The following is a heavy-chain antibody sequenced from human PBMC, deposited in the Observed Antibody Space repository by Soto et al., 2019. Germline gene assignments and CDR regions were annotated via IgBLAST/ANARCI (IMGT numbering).Heavy chain of an antibody. J-gene: IGHJ4*02. V-gene: IGHV4-39*01. Sequence: QLQLQESGPGLVKPSETLSLTCTVSGGSISSSSSYWGWIRQPPGKGLEWIGSMSYSGSTYNNPSLKSRGTLSADTSQSRISLKPTSVTAADTAVYYCARHRVPSVYDPIPGCFDSWGQGILVTASS. D-gene: IGHD5-12*01. CDR1: GGSISSSSSY. CDR2: MSYSGST. CDR3: ARHRVPSVYDPIPGCFDS.